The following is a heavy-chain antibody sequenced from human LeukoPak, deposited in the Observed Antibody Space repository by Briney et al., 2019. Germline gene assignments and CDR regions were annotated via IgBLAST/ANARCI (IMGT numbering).Heavy chain of an antibody. CDR3: ARAKVVVITDGFDY. V-gene: IGHV1-69*13. D-gene: IGHD3-22*01. CDR1: GGTFSSYA. Sequence: SVKVSCKASGGTFSSYAISWVRQAPGQGLEWMGGIIPIFGTANYAQKFQGRVTITADESTSTAYMELSSLRSEDTAVHYCARAKVVVITDGFDYWGQGTLVTVSS. J-gene: IGHJ4*02. CDR2: IIPIFGTA.